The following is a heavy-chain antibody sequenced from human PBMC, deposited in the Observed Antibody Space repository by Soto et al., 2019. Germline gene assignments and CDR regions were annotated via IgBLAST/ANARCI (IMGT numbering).Heavy chain of an antibody. Sequence: QVQLVQSGAEVKKPGSSVKVSCKASGGTFSSYTISWVRQAPGQGLEWMGRIIPILGIANYAQKFQGRVTITADKSTSTAYMELRSLRSEDTAVYYCARGTVAWELLRGGDYWGQGTLVTVSS. D-gene: IGHD1-26*01. V-gene: IGHV1-69*02. J-gene: IGHJ4*02. CDR2: IIPILGIA. CDR3: ARGTVAWELLRGGDY. CDR1: GGTFSSYT.